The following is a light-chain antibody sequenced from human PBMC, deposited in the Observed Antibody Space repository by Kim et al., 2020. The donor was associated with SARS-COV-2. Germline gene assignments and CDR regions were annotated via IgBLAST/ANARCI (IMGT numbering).Light chain of an antibody. CDR1: QSVSSY. V-gene: IGKV3-15*01. CDR2: GAS. Sequence: SVSPGERATLSCSASQSVSSYLAWYQQKPGQAPRLLIYGASTRATGIPARFSGSGSGTEFTLTISSLQSEDFAVYYCQQYNNWRTFGQGTKVDIK. CDR3: QQYNNWRT. J-gene: IGKJ1*01.